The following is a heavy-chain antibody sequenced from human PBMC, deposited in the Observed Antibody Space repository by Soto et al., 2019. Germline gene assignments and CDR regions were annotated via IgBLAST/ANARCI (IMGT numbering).Heavy chain of an antibody. CDR1: GGTFSSYT. CDR3: ARDRRVHNWNFDAFDI. J-gene: IGHJ3*02. Sequence: EASVKVSCKASGGTFSSYTISWVRQAPGQGLEWMGRIIPILGIANYAQKFQGRVTITADKSTSTAYMELSSLRSEDTAVYYCARDRRVHNWNFDAFDIWGQGAMVTVSS. V-gene: IGHV1-69*04. D-gene: IGHD1-1*01. CDR2: IIPILGIA.